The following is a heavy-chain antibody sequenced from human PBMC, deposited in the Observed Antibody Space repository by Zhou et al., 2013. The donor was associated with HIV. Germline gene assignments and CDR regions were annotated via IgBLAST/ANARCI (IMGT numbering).Heavy chain of an antibody. J-gene: IGHJ4*02. CDR3: AAGSGTVTTFGY. Sequence: QVQLVQSGAEVKKPGSSVKVSCKASGGTFSSYAISWVRQAPGQGLEWMGRIIPILGIANYAQKFQGRVTITADKSTSTAYMELSSLRSEDTAVYYCAAGSGTVTTFGYWGQGTPGHRLL. CDR2: IIPILGIA. V-gene: IGHV1-69*04. CDR1: GGTFSSYA. D-gene: IGHD4-17*01.